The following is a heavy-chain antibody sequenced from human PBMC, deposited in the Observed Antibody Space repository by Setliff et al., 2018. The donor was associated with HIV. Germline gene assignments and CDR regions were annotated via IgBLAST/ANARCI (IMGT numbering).Heavy chain of an antibody. CDR2: VHTSGST. Sequence: SETLSLTCTVSGGSISSGSYYWTWIRQPAGKGLEWIGRVHTSGSTNYNPSLKSRVTISLDTSKMQFSLHLTSVTAADTAVYYCATLDPSGGNFLAYWGQGTLVTVSS. V-gene: IGHV4-61*02. D-gene: IGHD2-21*02. CDR1: GGSISSGSYY. J-gene: IGHJ4*02. CDR3: ATLDPSGGNFLAY.